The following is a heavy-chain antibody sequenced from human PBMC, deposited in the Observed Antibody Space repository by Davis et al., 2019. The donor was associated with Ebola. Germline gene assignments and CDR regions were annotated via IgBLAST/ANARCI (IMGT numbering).Heavy chain of an antibody. J-gene: IGHJ3*02. CDR3: AKGGGLAAAGTGAFDI. D-gene: IGHD6-13*01. CDR1: GFTFSSYA. Sequence: GESLKISCAASGFTFSSYAMSWVRQAPGKGLEWVSAISGSGGSTYYADSVKGRFTISRDNSKNTLYLQMNSLRAEDTAVYYCAKGGGLAAAGTGAFDIWGQGTMVTVSS. V-gene: IGHV3-23*01. CDR2: ISGSGGST.